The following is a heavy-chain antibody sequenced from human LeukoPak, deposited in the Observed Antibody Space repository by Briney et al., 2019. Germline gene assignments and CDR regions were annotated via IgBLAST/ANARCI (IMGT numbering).Heavy chain of an antibody. J-gene: IGHJ4*02. Sequence: SETLSLTCTVSGASVSSYNHCWNWIRQPPGKGLEWLGYFCYDGNSRYSPSLQSRVAISADTSKNHFSLKLTSVTAADTAVYYCARDSLLRYCSGGSCYPNWGQGTLVTASS. CDR2: FCYDGNS. V-gene: IGHV4-61*01. CDR3: ARDSLLRYCSGGSCYPN. CDR1: GASVSSYNHC. D-gene: IGHD2-15*01.